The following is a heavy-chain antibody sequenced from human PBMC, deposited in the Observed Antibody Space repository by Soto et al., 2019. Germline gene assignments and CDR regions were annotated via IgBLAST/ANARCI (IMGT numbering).Heavy chain of an antibody. CDR3: SRCAPDFWSGPSDV. CDR1: GRYIRTYL. J-gene: IGHJ4*02. V-gene: IGHV4-4*07. D-gene: IGHD3-3*01. CDR2: IDNSANT. Sequence: SETLSLPCTVPGRYIRTYLCNWIRQPAGQGLAWIGRIDNSANTNYNPCLKSRVTISADTSRNHFSLKLNSVTAADKAVYYCSRCAPDFWSGPSDVWGKGALVTVSS.